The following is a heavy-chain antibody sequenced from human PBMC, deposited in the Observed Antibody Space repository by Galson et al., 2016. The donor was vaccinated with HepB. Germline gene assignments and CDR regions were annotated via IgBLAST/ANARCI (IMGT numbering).Heavy chain of an antibody. D-gene: IGHD3-22*01. V-gene: IGHV5-10-1*01. CDR3: ATLWDTSAYEGA. CDR1: GTTFPSYW. J-gene: IGHJ5*02. Sequence: QSGAEVTKAGESLRISCKGSGTTFPSYWISWVRQMPGKGLEWMGRIDPSDSYTNYNPSFQGHVTISADKSISAAYLQWSSLKASDSAMYYCATLWDTSAYEGAWGQGTLVTVSS. CDR2: IDPSDSYT.